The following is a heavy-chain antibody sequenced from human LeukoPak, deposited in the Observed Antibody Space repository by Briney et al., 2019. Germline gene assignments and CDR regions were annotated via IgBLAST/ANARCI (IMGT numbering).Heavy chain of an antibody. J-gene: IGHJ4*02. CDR1: GFTFSSYW. Sequence: GGSLRLSCAASGFTFSSYWMSWVRQAPGKGLEWVANIKQDGSEKYYVDSVKGRFTNSRDNAKNSLYLQMNSLRAEDTAVYYCARDVDGGSCFATFDYWGQGTLVTVSS. D-gene: IGHD2-15*01. CDR3: ARDVDGGSCFATFDY. CDR2: IKQDGSEK. V-gene: IGHV3-7*01.